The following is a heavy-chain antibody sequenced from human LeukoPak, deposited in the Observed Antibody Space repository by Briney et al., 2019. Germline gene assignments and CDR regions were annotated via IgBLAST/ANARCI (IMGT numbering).Heavy chain of an antibody. J-gene: IGHJ6*03. CDR1: GFTFSTYG. Sequence: AGGSLRLSCAASGFTFSTYGMHCVRQAPGKGLEWVAFIRYDGGEEYYGDSMKGRFTISRDNSKKTVHLQMKSLRAEDTAIYSCARDGQGRAIVVVITPKYYMDVWGKGTTVTVSS. D-gene: IGHD3-22*01. CDR3: ARDGQGRAIVVVITPKYYMDV. V-gene: IGHV3-30*02. CDR2: IRYDGGEE.